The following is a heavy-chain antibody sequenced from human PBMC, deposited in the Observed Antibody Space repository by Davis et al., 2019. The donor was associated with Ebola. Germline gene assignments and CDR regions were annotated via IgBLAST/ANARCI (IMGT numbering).Heavy chain of an antibody. J-gene: IGHJ3*02. D-gene: IGHD3-22*01. V-gene: IGHV1-45*02. CDR3: ARSPLPEYYYDSSGYNDAFDI. Sequence: SVKVSCKASGYTFTYRYLHWVRQAPGQALEWMGWITPFNGNTNYAQKFQDRVTITRDRSMSTAYMELSSLRSEDTAMYYCARSPLPEYYYDSSGYNDAFDIWGQGTMVTVSS. CDR1: GYTFTYRY. CDR2: ITPFNGNT.